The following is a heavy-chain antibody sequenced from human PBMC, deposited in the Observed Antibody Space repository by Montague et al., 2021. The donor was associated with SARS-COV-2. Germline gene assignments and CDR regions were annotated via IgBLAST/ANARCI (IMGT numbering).Heavy chain of an antibody. CDR3: ARGGTYHYGMDV. V-gene: IGHV4-4*02. D-gene: IGHD3-16*01. CDR2: IYYTGNT. J-gene: IGHJ6*02. Sequence: SETLSLTCAVSDGSISSPNWGNWVRQPPGKGLAWIGEIYYTGNTNYNPSLKSRVTIFIDKSKNHFSLQLSSVTAADTAVYYCARGGTYHYGMDVWGQGTTVAVSS. CDR1: DGSISSPNW.